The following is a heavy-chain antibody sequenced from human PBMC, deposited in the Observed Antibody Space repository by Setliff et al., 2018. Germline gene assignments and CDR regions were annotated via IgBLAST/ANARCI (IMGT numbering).Heavy chain of an antibody. D-gene: IGHD6-19*01. Sequence: GGSLRLSCAASGFTFSSYWMSWVRQAPGKGLEWVANIKQDGSEKYYVDSVKGRFTISRDNAKNSLYLQMNSLRAEDTAVYYCVRDWYTSGWYEVDNWGQGTLVTVSS. CDR2: IKQDGSEK. CDR1: GFTFSSYW. V-gene: IGHV3-7*01. CDR3: VRDWYTSGWYEVDN. J-gene: IGHJ4*02.